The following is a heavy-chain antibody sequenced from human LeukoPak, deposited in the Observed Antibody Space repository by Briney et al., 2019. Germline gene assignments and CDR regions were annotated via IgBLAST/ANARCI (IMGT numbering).Heavy chain of an antibody. D-gene: IGHD3-22*01. CDR2: INPSGSST. V-gene: IGHV1-46*01. CDR1: GYTFTSYG. Sequence: KPGASVKVSCTASGYTFTSYGISWVRQAPGQGLEWMGIINPSGSSTSYAQKFQGRVTMTRDTSTSTVYMELSSLRSEDTAVYYCARAYDSSGYYIYDAFDIWGQGTMVTVSS. J-gene: IGHJ3*02. CDR3: ARAYDSSGYYIYDAFDI.